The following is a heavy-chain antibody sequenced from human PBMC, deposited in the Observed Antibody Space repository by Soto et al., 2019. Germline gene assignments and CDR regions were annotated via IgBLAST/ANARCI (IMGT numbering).Heavy chain of an antibody. Sequence: QAHLVESGGRVVQPGRSLRLSCAASGFNFSKFGMYWVRQAPGKGLEWVAVIWYDGSQKYYADSVKGRFTIYRDNSNNTLYLQMSSLRAEDTAVYYCAKEVWGLYTFGRPLDNWGHGTLVTVSS. CDR2: IWYDGSQK. CDR3: AKEVWGLYTFGRPLDN. J-gene: IGHJ4*01. D-gene: IGHD3-16*01. CDR1: GFNFSKFG. V-gene: IGHV3-33*07.